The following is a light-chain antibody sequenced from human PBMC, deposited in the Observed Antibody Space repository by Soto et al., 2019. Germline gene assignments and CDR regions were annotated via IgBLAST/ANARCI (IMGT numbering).Light chain of an antibody. CDR2: GNS. J-gene: IGLJ1*01. Sequence: QSVLTQPPSVSGAPGQRVTISYTGSSSNIGAHYDVHWYQQLPGTAPKLLIYGNSNRPSGVPDRFSGSKSGASASLAITGLQAEDEADYYCQSYDNSLSVYVFGTGTKVTVL. CDR1: SSNIGAHYD. V-gene: IGLV1-40*01. CDR3: QSYDNSLSVYV.